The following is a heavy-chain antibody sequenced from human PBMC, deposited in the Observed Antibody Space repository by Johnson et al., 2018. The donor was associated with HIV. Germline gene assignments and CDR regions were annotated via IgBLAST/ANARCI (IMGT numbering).Heavy chain of an antibody. J-gene: IGHJ3*02. V-gene: IGHV3-74*03. CDR2: INNDGGST. D-gene: IGHD1-26*01. Sequence: VQLVESGGDLVQPGGSLRLSCVGSGFTFSTNWMHWVRQAPGKGLVWVSRINNDGGSTTYADSVKGRFTISRDNAKNTLYLQMNSLKTEDTAVYYCTTAIVGALINAFDIWGQGTMVTVSS. CDR3: TTAIVGALINAFDI. CDR1: GFTFSTNW.